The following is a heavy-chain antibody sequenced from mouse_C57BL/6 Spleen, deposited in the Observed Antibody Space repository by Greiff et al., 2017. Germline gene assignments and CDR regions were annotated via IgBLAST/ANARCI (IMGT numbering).Heavy chain of an antibody. CDR3: AGFSFDY. CDR1: GYAFSSSW. V-gene: IGHV1-82*01. CDR2: IYPGDGDT. J-gene: IGHJ2*01. Sequence: VQLQQSGPELVKPGASVKISCKASGYAFSSSWMNWVKQRPGKGLEWIGRIYPGDGDTNYNGKFKGKATLTADKSSSTAYMQLSSLTSEDSAVYFCAGFSFDYWGQGTTLTVSS.